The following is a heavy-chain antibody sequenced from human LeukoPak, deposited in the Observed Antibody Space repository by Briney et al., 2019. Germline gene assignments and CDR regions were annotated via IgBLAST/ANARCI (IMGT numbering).Heavy chain of an antibody. V-gene: IGHV3-48*03. CDR1: GFTFSSYE. D-gene: IGHD4-11*01. CDR2: ISSSGSTI. Sequence: GGSLRLSCAASGFTFSSYEMNWVRQAPGKGLEWVSYISSSGSTIYYADSVKGRFTISRDNAKNSLYLQMNSLRAEDTAVYYCARDAYSKWDNWFDPWGQGTLVTVSS. J-gene: IGHJ5*01. CDR3: ARDAYSKWDNWFDP.